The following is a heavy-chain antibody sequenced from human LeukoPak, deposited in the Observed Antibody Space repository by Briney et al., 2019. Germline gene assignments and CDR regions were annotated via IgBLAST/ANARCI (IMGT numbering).Heavy chain of an antibody. V-gene: IGHV3-11*05. CDR2: ISAGSSFT. CDR3: ARAMVGATWYYFDY. J-gene: IGHJ4*02. D-gene: IGHD1-26*01. Sequence: SGGSLRLSCAASGFTFSDHYMSWIRQAPGKGLEWLSYISAGSSFTKYADSVKGRFTISRDNSKNSLYLQMNSLRAEDTAVYYCARAMVGATWYYFDYWGQGTLVTVSS. CDR1: GFTFSDHY.